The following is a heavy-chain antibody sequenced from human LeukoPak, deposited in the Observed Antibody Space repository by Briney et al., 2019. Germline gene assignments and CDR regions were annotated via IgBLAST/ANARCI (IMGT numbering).Heavy chain of an antibody. J-gene: IGHJ6*02. Sequence: GGSLRLSCVVSGFSFSDNVFHWVRQAPGKGLEWVTYLSYDGVNAFYADSVKGRFTISRDTAGGTVSLQMDDLRVEDTAVYYCARGGRRDGTVSTYYFYAMDVWGQGTAVTVSS. CDR3: ARGGRRDGTVSTYYFYAMDV. CDR1: GFSFSDNV. D-gene: IGHD3-10*01. V-gene: IGHV3-30*04. CDR2: LSYDGVNA.